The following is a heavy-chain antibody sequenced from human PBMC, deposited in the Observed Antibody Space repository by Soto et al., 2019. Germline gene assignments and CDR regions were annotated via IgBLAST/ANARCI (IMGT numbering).Heavy chain of an antibody. V-gene: IGHV1-69*13. Sequence: SVKVSCKASGGTFSSYAISWVRQAPGQGLEWMGGIIPIFGTANYAQKFQGRVTITADESTSTAYMELSSLRSEDTAVCYCARRRIAAATYYGMDVWGQGTTVTVSS. CDR1: GGTFSSYA. D-gene: IGHD6-13*01. CDR3: ARRRIAAATYYGMDV. J-gene: IGHJ6*02. CDR2: IIPIFGTA.